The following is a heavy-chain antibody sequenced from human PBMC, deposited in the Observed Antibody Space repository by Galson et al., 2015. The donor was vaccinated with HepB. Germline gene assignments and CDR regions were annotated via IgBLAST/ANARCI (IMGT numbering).Heavy chain of an antibody. CDR1: GYTFTGYY. CDR2: INPNSGGS. J-gene: IGHJ4*02. D-gene: IGHD2-15*01. V-gene: IGHV1-2*02. CDR3: ARWWSTNPGPRENFDY. Sequence: SVKVSCKASGYTFTGYYMHWVRQAPGQGLEWMGWINPNSGGSNYAQKFQGRVTMTRDTSISTAYMELSRLRSDDTAVYYCARWWSTNPGPRENFDYWGQGTLVTVSS.